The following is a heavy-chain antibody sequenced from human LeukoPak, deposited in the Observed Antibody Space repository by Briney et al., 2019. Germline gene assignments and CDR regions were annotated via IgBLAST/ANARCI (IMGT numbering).Heavy chain of an antibody. D-gene: IGHD3-22*01. CDR2: IVSNGDST. V-gene: IGHV3-64*01. J-gene: IGHJ4*02. CDR1: GFTFSNYA. CDR3: ARGVNYYDSSGYLFDY. Sequence: GGSLRLSCAASGFTFSNYAMHWVRQAPGKGLEYVSTIVSNGDSTYYANSVKGRFTISRDNSRTTLYLQVGSLRVEDMAVYYCARGVNYYDSSGYLFDYWGQGILVTVSS.